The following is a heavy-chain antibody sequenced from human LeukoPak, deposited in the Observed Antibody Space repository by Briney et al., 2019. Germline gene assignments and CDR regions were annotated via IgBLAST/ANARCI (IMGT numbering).Heavy chain of an antibody. CDR1: GFTFSDYW. CDR2: TNRDETST. V-gene: IGHV3-74*01. Sequence: GGSLRLSCTASGFTFSDYWMQWVRQVPSKGLVWVARTNRDETSTTYADPVKGRFTISRDSAKNTLSLEMNSLRAEDTAVYYCARVRDGGAADFWGQGTLVTVSS. CDR3: ARVRDGGAADF. D-gene: IGHD4-23*01. J-gene: IGHJ4*02.